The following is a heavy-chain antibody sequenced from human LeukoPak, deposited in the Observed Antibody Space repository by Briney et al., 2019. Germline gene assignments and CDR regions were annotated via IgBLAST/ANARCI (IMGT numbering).Heavy chain of an antibody. CDR1: GYTFTSYY. CDR2: INPSGGST. Sequence: ASVKVSCKASGYTFTSYYIHWVRQAPGQGLEWMGLINPSGGSTNYAQKFQDRVTMTRDTSTSTVYMELSSLRSEDTAVYYCARGPRITMVRGGQWYYYMDVWGKGTTVTVFS. J-gene: IGHJ6*03. V-gene: IGHV1-46*01. D-gene: IGHD3-10*01. CDR3: ARGPRITMVRGGQWYYYMDV.